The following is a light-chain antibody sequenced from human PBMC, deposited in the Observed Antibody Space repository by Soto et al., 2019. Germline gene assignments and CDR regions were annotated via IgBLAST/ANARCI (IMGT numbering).Light chain of an antibody. J-gene: IGLJ2*01. CDR3: AAWDDSLNGL. Sequence: QPVLTQPPSASGTPGQRVTISCSGSSSNIGSNTVNWYQQLPGTAPKLLIYSNNQRPSGVPDRFSGSKSGTSGSLAIRGLQSEDEADYYCAAWDDSLNGLFGGGTKLTVL. V-gene: IGLV1-44*01. CDR2: SNN. CDR1: SSNIGSNT.